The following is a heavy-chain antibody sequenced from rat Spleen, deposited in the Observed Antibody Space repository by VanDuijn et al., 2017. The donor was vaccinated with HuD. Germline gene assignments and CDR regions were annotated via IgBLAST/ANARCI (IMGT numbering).Heavy chain of an antibody. D-gene: IGHD4-3*01. CDR2: MWGNGNT. V-gene: IGHV2S75*01. J-gene: IGHJ4*01. CDR3: ARHLREASGVMDV. CDR1: GFSLTNYG. Sequence: QVQLKESGPVLVQASETLSLTCTVSGFSLTNYGVIWVRQSPGKGLEWMGIMWGNGNTDYNSALKSRLSISRDTSKSQVFLKMNSLQTEDTGTYYCARHLREASGVMDVWGQGASVTVSS.